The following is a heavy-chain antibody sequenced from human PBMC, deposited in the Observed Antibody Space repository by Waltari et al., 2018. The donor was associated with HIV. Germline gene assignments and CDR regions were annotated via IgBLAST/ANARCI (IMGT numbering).Heavy chain of an antibody. D-gene: IGHD4-4*01. CDR3: AKVTTRGNWFDP. V-gene: IGHV4-39*01. Sequence: QLQLQESGPGLVKPSETLSLTCTVSGGSISSSSYYWGWIRQPPGKGLEWIGSIYYSGSTYYNPSLKSRVTISVDTSKNQFSLKLSSVTAADTAVYYCAKVTTRGNWFDPWGQGTLVTVSS. J-gene: IGHJ5*02. CDR2: IYYSGST. CDR1: GGSISSSSYY.